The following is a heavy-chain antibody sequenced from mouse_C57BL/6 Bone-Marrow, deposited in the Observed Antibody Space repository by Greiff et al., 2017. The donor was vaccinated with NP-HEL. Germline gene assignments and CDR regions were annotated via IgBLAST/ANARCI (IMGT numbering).Heavy chain of an antibody. CDR3: ARRRGSPGNYYAMDY. CDR1: GFNIKNTY. Sequence: VQLQQSVAELVRPGASVKLSCTASGFNIKNTYMHWVKQRPEQGLEWIGRIDPANGNTKYAPKFQGKATITTDTSSNTAYLQLSSLTSEDTAIYDCARRRGSPGNYYAMDYWGQGTSVTVSS. V-gene: IGHV14-3*01. CDR2: IDPANGNT. J-gene: IGHJ4*01.